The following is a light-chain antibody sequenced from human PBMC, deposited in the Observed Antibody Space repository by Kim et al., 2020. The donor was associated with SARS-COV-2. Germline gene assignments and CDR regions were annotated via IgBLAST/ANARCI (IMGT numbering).Light chain of an antibody. V-gene: IGLV2-8*01. CDR3: SSYGGSNNLV. Sequence: QSALTQPPSASGSPGQSVTISCTGTSSDVGGYNHVSWYQHHPGKAPKVMIYEVSKRPSGVPDRFSGSKSGNTASLTVSGLQAEDEADYYCSSYGGSNNLVFGTGTKVTVL. CDR2: EVS. J-gene: IGLJ1*01. CDR1: SSDVGGYNH.